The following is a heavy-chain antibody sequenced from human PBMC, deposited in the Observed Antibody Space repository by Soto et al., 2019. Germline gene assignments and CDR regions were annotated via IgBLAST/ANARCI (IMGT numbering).Heavy chain of an antibody. CDR2: ISYEGSNT. CDR3: ARVTPGNNLYYFSGLDV. V-gene: IGHV3-30-3*01. CDR1: GFTFATYG. D-gene: IGHD3-10*01. Sequence: VGSLRLSCVASGFTFATYGIHWVRQAPGKGLEWVALISYEGSNTYYADSVKGRFTVSRDNSKNTLYLQMNSLRPEDTGVYYCARVTPGNNLYYFSGLDVWGQGTSVTVSS. J-gene: IGHJ6*02.